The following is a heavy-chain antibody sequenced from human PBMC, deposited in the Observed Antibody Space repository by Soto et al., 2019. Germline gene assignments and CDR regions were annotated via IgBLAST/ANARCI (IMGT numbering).Heavy chain of an antibody. D-gene: IGHD2-15*01. CDR1: GDSIRSYY. CDR3: AGDGALATFVVV. V-gene: IGHV4-59*01. J-gene: IGHJ4*02. Sequence: SETLSLTCTVSGDSIRSYYWTGIRQPPGRGLEWIGHVYYGGSTNYNPSLQSRVTISLDTSKKQFSLRLTCMTAADAAVYYCAGDGALATFVVVWGQGTPVTL. CDR2: VYYGGST.